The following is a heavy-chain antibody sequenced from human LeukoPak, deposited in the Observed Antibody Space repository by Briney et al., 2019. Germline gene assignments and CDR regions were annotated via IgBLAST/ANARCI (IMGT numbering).Heavy chain of an antibody. CDR2: IHHSGNT. CDR3: ARGRDYALYDY. Sequence: SETLSLTCTVSGASISSSSYYWGWLRQPPGKGLEWIGNIHHSGNTYYNSSLKSRVTISVDTSKNQFSLKLSSVTAADTAVYYCARGRDYALYDYWGQGTVVTVSS. V-gene: IGHV4-39*07. CDR1: GASISSSSYY. D-gene: IGHD4-17*01. J-gene: IGHJ4*02.